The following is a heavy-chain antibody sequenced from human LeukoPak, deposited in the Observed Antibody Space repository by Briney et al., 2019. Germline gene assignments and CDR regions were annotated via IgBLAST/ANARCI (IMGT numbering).Heavy chain of an antibody. D-gene: IGHD2-15*01. CDR3: AKDPGVVVAATGWFDP. V-gene: IGHV3-64D*06. Sequence: GGSLRLSCSASGFTFSSYAMHWVRQAPGKGLEYVSAISSNGGSTYYADSVKGRFTISRDNSKNTLYLQMSSLRAEDTAVYYCAKDPGVVVAATGWFDPWGQGTLVTVSS. CDR2: ISSNGGST. CDR1: GFTFSSYA. J-gene: IGHJ5*02.